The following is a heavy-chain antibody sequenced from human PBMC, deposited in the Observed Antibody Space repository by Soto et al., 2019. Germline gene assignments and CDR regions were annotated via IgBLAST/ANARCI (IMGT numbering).Heavy chain of an antibody. CDR3: ARGPYCSSTSGFFNWFDP. CDR1: GGSISSYY. Sequence: SETLSLTCTVSGGSISSYYWSWIRQPPGKGLEWIGYIYYGGSTNYNPSLKSRVTISVDTSKNQFSLKLSSVTAADTAVYYCARGPYCSSTSGFFNWFDPWGQGTLVTVSS. D-gene: IGHD2-2*01. J-gene: IGHJ5*02. CDR2: IYYGGST. V-gene: IGHV4-59*01.